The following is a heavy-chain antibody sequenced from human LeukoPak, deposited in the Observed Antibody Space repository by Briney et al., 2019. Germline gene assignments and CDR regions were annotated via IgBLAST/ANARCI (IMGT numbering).Heavy chain of an antibody. J-gene: IGHJ4*02. D-gene: IGHD3-10*01. Sequence: GGSLRLSCAASGFTVSSNYMSWVRQAPGKGLEWVSVIYSGGSTYYADSVKGRFTISRDNSKNTLYLQMSSLRAEDTAVYYCARDGDYGSGSYTHWGQGTLVTVSS. CDR2: IYSGGST. CDR1: GFTVSSNY. CDR3: ARDGDYGSGSYTH. V-gene: IGHV3-53*01.